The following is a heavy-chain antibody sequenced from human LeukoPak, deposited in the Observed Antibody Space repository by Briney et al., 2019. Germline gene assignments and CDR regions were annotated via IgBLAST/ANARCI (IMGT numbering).Heavy chain of an antibody. CDR3: ARASSGWLYYYYGMDV. CDR1: GYTFTSYY. Sequence: ASVKVSCKASGYTFTSYYMHWVRQAPGQGLEWMGIINPSGGSTSYAQKFQGRVTMTRDTSTSTVYMELRSLRSDDTAVYYCARASSGWLYYYYGMDVWGQGTTVTVSS. V-gene: IGHV1-46*01. D-gene: IGHD6-19*01. CDR2: INPSGGST. J-gene: IGHJ6*02.